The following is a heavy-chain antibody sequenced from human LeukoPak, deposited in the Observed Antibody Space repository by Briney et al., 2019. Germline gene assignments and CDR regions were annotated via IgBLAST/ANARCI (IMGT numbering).Heavy chain of an antibody. V-gene: IGHV3-30*04. CDR1: GFTFISYA. CDR2: ISYDGSNK. CDR3: ARDYSSSSRYFDY. J-gene: IGHJ4*02. D-gene: IGHD6-6*01. Sequence: GGSLRLSCAASGFTFISYAMHWGRQAPGKGLEWVAVISYDGSNKYYADSVKGRFTISRDNSKNTLYLQMNSLRAEDTAVYYCARDYSSSSRYFDYWGQGTLVTVSS.